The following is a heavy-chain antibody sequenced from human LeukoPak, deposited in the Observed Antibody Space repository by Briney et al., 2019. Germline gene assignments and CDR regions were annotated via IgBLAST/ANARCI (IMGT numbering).Heavy chain of an antibody. CDR2: ISSSGATI. CDR3: AATYYYDGSGDY. CDR1: GFTFNSYE. V-gene: IGHV3-48*03. Sequence: AGGSLRLSCAPSGFTFNSYEMNWVRQAPGKGLEWVSYISSSGATIYYADSVKGRFTISRDNAKNSLFLQMNSLRTEDTAVYYCAATYYYDGSGDYWGQGTLVTVSS. J-gene: IGHJ4*02. D-gene: IGHD3-22*01.